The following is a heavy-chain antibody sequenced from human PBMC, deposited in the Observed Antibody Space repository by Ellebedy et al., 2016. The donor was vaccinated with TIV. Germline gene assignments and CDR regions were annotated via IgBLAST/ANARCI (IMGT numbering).Heavy chain of an antibody. V-gene: IGHV3-7*01. CDR3: ARRASYGDYAVQVNPWFDP. CDR2: IRQEGDEI. D-gene: IGHD4-17*01. CDR1: GFNFRRYW. Sequence: GESLKISCAASGFNFRRYWMTWVRQAPGKGLEWVAKIRQEGDEIYYVESVKGRFTISRDNAKNSLFPQMNSLRVEDTAVYYCARRASYGDYAVQVNPWFDPWGQGTLVTVSS. J-gene: IGHJ5*02.